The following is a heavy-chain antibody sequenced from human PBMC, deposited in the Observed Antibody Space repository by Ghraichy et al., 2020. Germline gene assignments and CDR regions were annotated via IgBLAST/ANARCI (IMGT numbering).Heavy chain of an antibody. CDR3: ARDQRFGEVYSFFDF. V-gene: IGHV3-72*01. Sequence: GGSLRLSCVASGFTFSDYYVDWVRQAPVKGLEWVGRIRNKPDNYLTEYAAPLKGRFSISRDDSTKSVYLQMNSLKPEDTAMYYCARDQRFGEVYSFFDFWGQGILVTVSS. J-gene: IGHJ4*02. CDR1: GFTFSDYY. CDR2: IRNKPDNYLT. D-gene: IGHD3-10*01.